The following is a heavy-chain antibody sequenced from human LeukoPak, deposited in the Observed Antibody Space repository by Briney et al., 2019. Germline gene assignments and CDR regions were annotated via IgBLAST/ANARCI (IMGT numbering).Heavy chain of an antibody. CDR1: GGTFSSYA. Sequence: ASVKVSCKASGGTFSSYAISWVRQAPGQGLEWMGRIIPIFGTANYAQKFQGRVTITTDESTSTAYMELSSLRPEDTAVYYCARGGYSYGYGFPDLDYWGQGTLVTVTS. V-gene: IGHV1-69*05. D-gene: IGHD5-18*01. J-gene: IGHJ4*02. CDR3: ARGGYSYGYGFPDLDY. CDR2: IIPIFGTA.